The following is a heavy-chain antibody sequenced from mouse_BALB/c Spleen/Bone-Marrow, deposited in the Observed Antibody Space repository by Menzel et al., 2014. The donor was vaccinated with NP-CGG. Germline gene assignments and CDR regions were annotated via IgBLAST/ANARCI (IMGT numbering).Heavy chain of an antibody. CDR3: ARWEYYAMDY. V-gene: IGHV14-3*02. CDR2: IDPANGNT. Sequence: VHLKQSGAELVKPGASVKLSCTASGFNIKDTYMHWVKQRPEQGLEWIGRIDPANGNTKYDPKFQGKATITADTSSNTAYLQLSSLTSEDTAVYYCARWEYYAMDYWGQGTSVTVSS. CDR1: GFNIKDTY. J-gene: IGHJ4*01. D-gene: IGHD4-1*01.